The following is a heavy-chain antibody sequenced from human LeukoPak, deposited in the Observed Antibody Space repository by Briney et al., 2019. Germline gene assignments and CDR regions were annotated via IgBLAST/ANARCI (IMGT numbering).Heavy chain of an antibody. CDR3: ARGPQFDP. CDR1: GFTFSSYG. V-gene: IGHV3-30*03. J-gene: IGHJ5*02. CDR2: ISYDGSNK. Sequence: GGSLRLSCAASGFTFSSYGMHWVRQAPGKGLEWVAVISYDGSNKYYADSVEGRFTISRDNSKNTLYLQMNSLRAEDTAVYYCARGPQFDPWGQGTLVTVSS.